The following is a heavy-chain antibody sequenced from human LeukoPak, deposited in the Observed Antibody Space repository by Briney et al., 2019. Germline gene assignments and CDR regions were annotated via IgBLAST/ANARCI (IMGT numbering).Heavy chain of an antibody. CDR3: ARHRGWDSSSWYYFDY. D-gene: IGHD6-13*01. CDR2: IYYSGST. V-gene: IGHV4-39*01. J-gene: IGHJ4*02. CDR1: GGSISSSSYY. Sequence: SETLSLTCTVSGGSISSSSYYWGWIRQPPGKGLEWVGSIYYSGSTNYNPSLKSRFTIAVDTYKNQFSLKLSSVTAADTAVYYCARHRGWDSSSWYYFDYWGQGTMVTVSS.